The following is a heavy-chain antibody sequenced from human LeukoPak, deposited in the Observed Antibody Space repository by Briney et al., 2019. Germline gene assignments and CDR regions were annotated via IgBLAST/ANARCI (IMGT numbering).Heavy chain of an antibody. CDR2: IKSKTNSYAT. D-gene: IGHD3-10*01. Sequence: GGSLPVSRAASGFTFSGSAMHWVRQASGKGLEWVGRIKSKTNSYATAYAASVKGRFTISRDDSKNTAYLQMNSLKTEDTAVYYCTRRGEVVRGVDDAFDIWGQGTLVTVSS. V-gene: IGHV3-73*01. J-gene: IGHJ3*02. CDR3: TRRGEVVRGVDDAFDI. CDR1: GFTFSGSA.